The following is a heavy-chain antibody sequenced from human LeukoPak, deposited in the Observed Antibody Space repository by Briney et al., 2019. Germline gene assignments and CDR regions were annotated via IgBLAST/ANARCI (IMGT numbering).Heavy chain of an antibody. CDR3: TTDLLAAVGLVSFFDF. V-gene: IGHV3-23*01. D-gene: IGHD6-13*01. CDR1: GFTFSSYT. J-gene: IGHJ4*02. Sequence: GGSLRLSCTASGFTFSSYTMSWVRQAPGKGLRWVSTITTGGPNTYYADSVKGRFTVSRDDSKNTLYLQMNSLRAEDTAVYYCTTDLLAAVGLVSFFDFWGQGALVTVSS. CDR2: ITTGGPNT.